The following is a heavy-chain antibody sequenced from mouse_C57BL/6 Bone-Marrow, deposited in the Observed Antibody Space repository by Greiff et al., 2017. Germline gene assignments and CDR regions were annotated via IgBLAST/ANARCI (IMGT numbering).Heavy chain of an antibody. J-gene: IGHJ2*01. CDR1: GYTFTSYW. Sequence: VQLQQSGTVLARPGASVKMSCKASGYTFTSYWMQWVKQRPGQGLEWIGEIDPSDSYTNYNQKFKGKATLTVDTSSSTAYMQLSSLTSEDSAVYYCAREGITTVVGNFDYWGQGTTLTVSS. D-gene: IGHD1-1*01. CDR3: AREGITTVVGNFDY. V-gene: IGHV1-50*01. CDR2: IDPSDSYT.